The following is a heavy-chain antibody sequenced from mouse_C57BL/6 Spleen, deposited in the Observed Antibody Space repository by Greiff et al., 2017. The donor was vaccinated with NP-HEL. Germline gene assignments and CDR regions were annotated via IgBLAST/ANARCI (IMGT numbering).Heavy chain of an antibody. J-gene: IGHJ2*01. D-gene: IGHD2-3*01. CDR3: TRSGDDGYCFDY. CDR1: GYTFTDYE. CDR2: IDPETGGT. V-gene: IGHV1-15*01. Sequence: VQLQQSGAELVRPGASVTLSCKASGYTFTDYEMHWVKQTPVHGLEWIGAIDPETGGTAYNQKFKGKAILTADKSSSTAYMELRSLTSEDSAVYYWTRSGDDGYCFDYWGQGTTLTVSS.